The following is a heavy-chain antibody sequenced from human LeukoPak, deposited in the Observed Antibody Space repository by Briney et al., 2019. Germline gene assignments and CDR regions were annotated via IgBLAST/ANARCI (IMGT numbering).Heavy chain of an antibody. D-gene: IGHD1-14*01. CDR2: IYYSGST. Sequence: NASETLSLTCTVSGGSISSSYYYWGWIRQPPGKGLEWIGYIYYSGSTNYNPSLKSRVTISVDTSKNQFSLKVSSVTAADTAVYYCARGTDVRFRPWYFDLWGRGTLVSVSS. CDR1: GGSISSSYYY. CDR3: ARGTDVRFRPWYFDL. J-gene: IGHJ2*01. V-gene: IGHV4-61*05.